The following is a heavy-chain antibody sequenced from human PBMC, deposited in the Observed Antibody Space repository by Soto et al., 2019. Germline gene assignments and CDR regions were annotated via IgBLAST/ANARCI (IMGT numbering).Heavy chain of an antibody. CDR2: ISSSSSTI. Sequence: EVQLVESGGGLVQPGGSLRLSCAASGFTFSSYSMNWVRQAPGKGLEWVSYISSSSSTIYYADSVKGRFTISRDNAKNSLYLQMNSRRDEDTAVYYCARDWQQQPGPDWFDPWGQGTLVTVSS. CDR1: GFTFSSYS. V-gene: IGHV3-48*02. CDR3: ARDWQQQPGPDWFDP. D-gene: IGHD6-13*01. J-gene: IGHJ5*02.